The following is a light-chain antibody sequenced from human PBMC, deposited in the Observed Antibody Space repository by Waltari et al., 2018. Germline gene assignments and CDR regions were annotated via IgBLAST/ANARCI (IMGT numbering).Light chain of an antibody. CDR1: SANIGATYD. Sequence: QSVLTQPPSVSGAPGQRVVISCTGSSANIGATYDVPWYQQLPRTAPKLLIFANNNRPSGVPDRFSGSKSGTSASLVITGLQAEDEADYYCQSYDNSLSGWVFGGGTKLTVL. CDR2: ANN. J-gene: IGLJ3*02. CDR3: QSYDNSLSGWV. V-gene: IGLV1-40*01.